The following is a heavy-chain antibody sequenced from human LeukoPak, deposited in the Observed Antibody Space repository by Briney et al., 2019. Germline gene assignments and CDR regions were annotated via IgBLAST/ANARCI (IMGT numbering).Heavy chain of an antibody. V-gene: IGHV3-30-3*01. CDR1: GFTFSSYA. Sequence: GGSLRLSCAASGFTFSSYAMHWVRQAPGKGLERVAVISYDGSNRYYADSVKGRFTLSRGNSKNTLYLQMNSLRAEDTAVYYCVRERDYYFDYWGQGTLVTVSS. CDR2: ISYDGSNR. D-gene: IGHD2-21*02. CDR3: VRERDYYFDY. J-gene: IGHJ4*02.